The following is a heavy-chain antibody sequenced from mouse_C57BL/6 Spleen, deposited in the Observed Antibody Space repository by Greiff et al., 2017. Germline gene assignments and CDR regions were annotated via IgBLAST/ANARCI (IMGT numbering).Heavy chain of an antibody. Sequence: QVPLQQSGAELVRPGASVTLSCKASGYTFTDYEMHWVKQTPVHGLEWIGAIDPETGGTAYNQKFKGKAILTADKSSSTAYMELRSLTSEDSAVYYCTRSPSNWEFAYWGQGTLVTVSA. CDR2: IDPETGGT. V-gene: IGHV1-15*01. D-gene: IGHD4-1*01. CDR1: GYTFTDYE. CDR3: TRSPSNWEFAY. J-gene: IGHJ3*01.